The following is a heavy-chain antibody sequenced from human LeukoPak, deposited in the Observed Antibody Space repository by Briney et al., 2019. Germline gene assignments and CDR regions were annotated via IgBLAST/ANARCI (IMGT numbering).Heavy chain of an antibody. J-gene: IGHJ5*02. CDR2: INPNSGGT. Sequence: ASVKVSCKASGYTFTGYYMHWVRQAPGQGLEWMGWINPNSGGTNYAQKFQGRVTMTRDTSTSTVYMELSSLRSEDTAVYYCARDRAPLAAAGTIWFDPWGQGTLVTVSS. D-gene: IGHD6-13*01. V-gene: IGHV1-2*02. CDR3: ARDRAPLAAAGTIWFDP. CDR1: GYTFTGYY.